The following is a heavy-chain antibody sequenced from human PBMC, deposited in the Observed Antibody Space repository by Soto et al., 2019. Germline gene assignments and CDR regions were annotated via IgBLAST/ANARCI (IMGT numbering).Heavy chain of an antibody. D-gene: IGHD5-12*01. Sequence: PGGSLRLSCAASGFSFSYYGMHWVRQAPGKGLEWVTVIWYDGSSQYYADSVKGRFTISRDNSKNTLYLQMDSLRAEDTAVYYCARGEGDGYNYSDYWGQGTLVTVSS. J-gene: IGHJ4*02. CDR3: ARGEGDGYNYSDY. V-gene: IGHV3-33*01. CDR1: GFSFSYYG. CDR2: IWYDGSSQ.